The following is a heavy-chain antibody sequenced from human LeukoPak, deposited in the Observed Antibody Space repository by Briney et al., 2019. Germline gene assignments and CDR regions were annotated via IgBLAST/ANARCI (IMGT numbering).Heavy chain of an antibody. V-gene: IGHV1-2*06. CDR1: GYTFTGYY. CDR2: INPNSGGT. J-gene: IGHJ4*02. D-gene: IGHD6-13*01. Sequence: ASVKVSCKASGYTFTGYYMHWVRQAPGQGLEWMGRINPNSGGTNYAQKFQGRVTMTRDTSISTAYMELSRLRSDDTAVYYCARGYSSSWYYFDYWGQGTLVTVSP. CDR3: ARGYSSSWYYFDY.